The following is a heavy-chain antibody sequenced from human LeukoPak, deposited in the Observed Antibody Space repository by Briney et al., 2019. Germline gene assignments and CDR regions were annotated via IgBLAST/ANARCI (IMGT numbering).Heavy chain of an antibody. Sequence: GGSLRLSCAASGFTFDDYAMHWVRQAPGKGLEWVSLISGDGGSTYYADSVKGRFTISRDNSKNSLYLQMNSLRTEDTALYYCAKGRIVEATTAPLFDYWGQGTLVTVSS. V-gene: IGHV3-43*02. CDR2: ISGDGGST. J-gene: IGHJ4*02. CDR3: AKGRIVEATTAPLFDY. D-gene: IGHD1-26*01. CDR1: GFTFDDYA.